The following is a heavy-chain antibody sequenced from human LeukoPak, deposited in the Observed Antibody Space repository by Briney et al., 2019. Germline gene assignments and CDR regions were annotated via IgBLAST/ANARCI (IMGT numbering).Heavy chain of an antibody. CDR1: GGSISSSSYY. Sequence: PSETLSLTCTVSGGSISSSSYYWSWIRQPPGKGLEWIGCIYYSGGTNYNPSLTSRVTISVDTSKNQFSLKLSSVTAADTAVYYCARVGGWLQFRGFDYWGQGTLVTVSS. J-gene: IGHJ4*02. CDR3: ARVGGWLQFRGFDY. CDR2: IYYSGGT. D-gene: IGHD5-24*01. V-gene: IGHV4-61*05.